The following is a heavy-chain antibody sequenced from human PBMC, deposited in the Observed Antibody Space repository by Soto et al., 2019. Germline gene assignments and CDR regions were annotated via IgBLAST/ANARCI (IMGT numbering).Heavy chain of an antibody. J-gene: IGHJ4*02. CDR1: GFTFNSYA. D-gene: IGHD4-17*01. Sequence: GGSLRLSCAASGFTFNSYAMSWVRQAPGKGLEWVSAISGSDGTTYYAGSVKGRLTISRDNSKNTLYLQMNSLRADDTDVYYCVKAHSSQYTVNTSFDYWGQGTPVSVSS. V-gene: IGHV3-23*01. CDR2: ISGSDGTT. CDR3: VKAHSSQYTVNTSFDY.